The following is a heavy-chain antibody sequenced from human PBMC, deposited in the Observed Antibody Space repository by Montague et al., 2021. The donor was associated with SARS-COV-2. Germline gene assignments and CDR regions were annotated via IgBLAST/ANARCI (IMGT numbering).Heavy chain of an antibody. Sequence: SLRLSCAASGFTFSNSPMTWVRQAPGKGPEWVSALSGSGGKTYYADSVKGRFTISRDNFKNTLYLQMKSLRADDTAIYYCAKGREWVTVNVDPPYYSYGMDVWGQGTTVTVSS. V-gene: IGHV3-23*01. CDR3: AKGREWVTVNVDPPYYSYGMDV. CDR1: GFTFSNSP. D-gene: IGHD4-17*01. J-gene: IGHJ6*02. CDR2: LSGSGGKT.